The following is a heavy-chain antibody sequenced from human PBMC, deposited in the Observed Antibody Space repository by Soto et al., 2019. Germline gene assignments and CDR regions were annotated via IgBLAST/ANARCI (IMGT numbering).Heavy chain of an antibody. CDR2: VIPILGMA. CDR3: ARGGAVVVPGAVDRHNWFDP. CDR1: GGTFSSYS. D-gene: IGHD2-2*01. J-gene: IGHJ5*02. Sequence: QVQLVQSGAEAKKPGSSVKVSCEASGGTFSSYSFSWVRQAPGQGLEWMGRVIPILGMANYAQKFQGRVTITADKSTSTVYMELSSRRSEDTAVYYCARGGAVVVPGAVDRHNWFDPWGQGTLVTVSS. V-gene: IGHV1-69*02.